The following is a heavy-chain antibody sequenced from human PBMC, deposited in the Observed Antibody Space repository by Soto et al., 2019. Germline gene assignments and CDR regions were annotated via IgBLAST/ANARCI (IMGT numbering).Heavy chain of an antibody. Sequence: QVQLVQSGAEVKKPGASVKVSCKASGYTFTSYGITWVRQAPGQGLGWMGWISAYNGNTKYAQKLQGRVTMTTDTSTSTAYMELRSLRSDDTAVYYCARDRSSGYYYYYGMDVWGQGTTVTVSS. CDR3: ARDRSSGYYYYYGMDV. CDR1: GYTFTSYG. V-gene: IGHV1-18*04. CDR2: ISAYNGNT. J-gene: IGHJ6*02. D-gene: IGHD6-6*01.